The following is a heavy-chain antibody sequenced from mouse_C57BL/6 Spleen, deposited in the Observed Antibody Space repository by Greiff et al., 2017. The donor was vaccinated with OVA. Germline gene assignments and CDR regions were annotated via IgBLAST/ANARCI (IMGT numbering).Heavy chain of an antibody. J-gene: IGHJ1*03. Sequence: VQLQQPGPELVKPGASVKMSCKASGYTFTDYNMHWVKQSHGKSLEWIGYINPNNGGTSYNQKFKGKATLTVNKSSSTAYMELRSLTSEDSAVYYCARHYGSSYVGYFDVWGTGTTVTVSS. CDR1: GYTFTDYN. CDR2: INPNNGGT. CDR3: ARHYGSSYVGYFDV. D-gene: IGHD1-1*01. V-gene: IGHV1-22*01.